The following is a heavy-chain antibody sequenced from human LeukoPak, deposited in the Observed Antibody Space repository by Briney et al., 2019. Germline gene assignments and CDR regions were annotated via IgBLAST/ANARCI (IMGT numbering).Heavy chain of an antibody. Sequence: SETLSLTCTVSGGSISSYYWSWIRQPPGKGLEWIGYIYYSGSTNYNPSPKSRVTISVDTSKNQFSLNLSSVTAADTAIYYCARVRDSSSGSPRRHFDYWGQGTLVTVSS. CDR1: GGSISSYY. V-gene: IGHV4-59*01. D-gene: IGHD3-22*01. CDR3: ARVRDSSSGSPRRHFDY. CDR2: IYYSGST. J-gene: IGHJ4*02.